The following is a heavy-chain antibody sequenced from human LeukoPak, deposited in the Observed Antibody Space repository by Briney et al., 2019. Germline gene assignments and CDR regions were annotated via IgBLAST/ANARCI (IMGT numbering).Heavy chain of an antibody. V-gene: IGHV1-2*02. CDR3: AREGNGLLSKDFDY. J-gene: IGHJ4*02. Sequence: ASVKVSCKSSGLTFTDYYIHWVRQAPGQGLEWMGYIGPHSSATSSPQEFQGRVTVTRDTSMSTAYMELTRLTSDDTAVYYCAREGNGLLSKDFDYWGQGTLVTVSS. D-gene: IGHD2/OR15-2a*01. CDR1: GLTFTDYY. CDR2: IGPHSSAT.